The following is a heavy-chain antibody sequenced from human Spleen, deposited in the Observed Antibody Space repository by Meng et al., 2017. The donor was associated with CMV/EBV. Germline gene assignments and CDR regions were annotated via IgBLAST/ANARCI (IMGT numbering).Heavy chain of an antibody. CDR2: IYSGGST. CDR3: ARDLRATWNNFPSVMDV. J-gene: IGHJ6*02. V-gene: IGHV3-53*01. CDR1: GLTVSSNY. D-gene: IGHD1/OR15-1a*01. Sequence: GSLRLSCAVSGLTVSSNYMSWVRQAPGKGLEWVSVIYSGGSTYYADSVKGRFTISRDKSMNTLYLQMNSLRADDTAVYYCARDLRATWNNFPSVMDVWGQGTTVTVSS.